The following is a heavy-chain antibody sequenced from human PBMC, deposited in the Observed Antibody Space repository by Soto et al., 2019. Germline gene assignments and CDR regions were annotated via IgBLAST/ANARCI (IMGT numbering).Heavy chain of an antibody. Sequence: PSDTLSLTCTVSGGSISSGDYYWSWICQHPGKGMEWIGYIYYSGSTYYNPSLKSRVTISVDTSKNQFSLKLSSVTAADTAVYYCARTPYYDFWSGYSLVPWFDPWGQGTLVTVS. J-gene: IGHJ5*02. D-gene: IGHD3-3*01. V-gene: IGHV4-31*03. CDR1: GGSISSGDYY. CDR3: ARTPYYDFWSGYSLVPWFDP. CDR2: IYYSGST.